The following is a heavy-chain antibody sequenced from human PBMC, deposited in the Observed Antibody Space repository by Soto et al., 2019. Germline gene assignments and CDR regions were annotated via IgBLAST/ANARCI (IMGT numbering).Heavy chain of an antibody. V-gene: IGHV4-39*01. CDR3: ASVGQLRWFDP. CDR1: GGSISSSSYY. J-gene: IGHJ5*02. D-gene: IGHD6-6*01. Sequence: SLTCTVSGGSISSSSYYWGWIRQPPGKGLEWIGSIYYSGSTYYNPSLKSRVTISVDTSKNQFSLKLSSVTAADTAVYYCASVGQLRWFDPWGQGTLVTVSS. CDR2: IYYSGST.